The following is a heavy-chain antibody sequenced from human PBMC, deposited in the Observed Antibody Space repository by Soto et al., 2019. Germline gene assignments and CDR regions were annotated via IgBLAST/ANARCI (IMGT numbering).Heavy chain of an antibody. V-gene: IGHV3-23*01. CDR2: ISGSGGTT. D-gene: IGHD6-19*01. CDR3: AKRFAYSSGLDGFDI. CDR1: GFIFSSYA. J-gene: IGHJ3*02. Sequence: GGSLRLSCAASGFIFSSYAMSWVRQGPGKGLEWVSGISGSGGTTYYADSVRGRFIISRDNSKNTLYVQMNSLRAEDSAIYYCAKRFAYSSGLDGFDIWGQGTMVTVSS.